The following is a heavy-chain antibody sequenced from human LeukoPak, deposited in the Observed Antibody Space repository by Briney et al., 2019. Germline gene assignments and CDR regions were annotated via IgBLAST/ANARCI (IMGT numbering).Heavy chain of an antibody. CDR3: AKALGGSREIYYYYYMDV. Sequence: PGGSLRLSCAASGFTFSSYGMHWVRQAPGKGLEWVAFIRYDGSNKYYADSVKGRFTISRDNSKNTLYLQMNSLRAEDTAVYYCAKALGGSREIYYYYYMDVWGKGTTVTVSS. V-gene: IGHV3-30*02. D-gene: IGHD1-26*01. CDR2: IRYDGSNK. CDR1: GFTFSSYG. J-gene: IGHJ6*03.